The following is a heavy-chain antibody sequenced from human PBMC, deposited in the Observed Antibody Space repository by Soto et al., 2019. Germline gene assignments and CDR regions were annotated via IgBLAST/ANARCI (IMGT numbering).Heavy chain of an antibody. CDR3: ASPTGDNGDAFDI. CDR1: GGSFSGYY. D-gene: IGHD3-16*01. CDR2: INHSGST. J-gene: IGHJ3*02. V-gene: IGHV4-34*01. Sequence: QVQLQQWGAGLLKPSETLSLTCAVYGGSFSGYYWSWIRQPPGKGLEWIGEINHSGSTNYNPSLKSRVTISVDTSKNQFSLELSSVTAADTAVYYCASPTGDNGDAFDIWGQGTMVTVSS.